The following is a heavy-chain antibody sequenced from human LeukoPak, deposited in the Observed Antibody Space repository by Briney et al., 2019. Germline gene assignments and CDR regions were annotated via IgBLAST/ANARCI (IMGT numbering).Heavy chain of an antibody. J-gene: IGHJ4*02. CDR3: ARGVSRPTIDYVGGQFDY. V-gene: IGHV1-46*01. CDR2: INPSGGST. Sequence: ASVKVSCKASGYTFTSYYMHWVRQAPGQGLEWMGIINPSGGSTSYAQKFQGRVTMTRDMSTSTVYMELSSLRSEDTAVYYCARGVSRPTIDYVGGQFDYWGQGTLVTVSS. D-gene: IGHD4-17*01. CDR1: GYTFTSYY.